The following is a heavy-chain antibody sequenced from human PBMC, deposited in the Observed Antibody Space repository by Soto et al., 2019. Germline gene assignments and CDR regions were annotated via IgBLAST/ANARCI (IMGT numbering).Heavy chain of an antibody. CDR3: ASVGGYDDAFDI. D-gene: IGHD5-12*01. J-gene: IGHJ3*02. Sequence: GGSLRLSCVASGFTFSSYGMHWVRQAPGKGLEWVAVIWYDGSNKYYADSVKGRFTISRDNSKNTLYLQMNSLRAEDTAVYYCASVGGYDDAFDIWGQGTMVTVSS. V-gene: IGHV3-33*01. CDR1: GFTFSSYG. CDR2: IWYDGSNK.